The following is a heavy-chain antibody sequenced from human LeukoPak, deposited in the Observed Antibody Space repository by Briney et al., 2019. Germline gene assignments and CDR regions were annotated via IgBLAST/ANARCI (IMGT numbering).Heavy chain of an antibody. Sequence: SETLSLTCTVSGGSISTYYWSWIRQPPGKGLEWIGYIYYSGSTNYNPSLKSRVTISVDTSKSQFSLKLSSVTAADTAAYYCARGYSSSWFYFDYWGQGTLVTVSS. CDR1: GGSISTYY. V-gene: IGHV4-59*01. CDR3: ARGYSSSWFYFDY. CDR2: IYYSGST. D-gene: IGHD6-13*01. J-gene: IGHJ4*02.